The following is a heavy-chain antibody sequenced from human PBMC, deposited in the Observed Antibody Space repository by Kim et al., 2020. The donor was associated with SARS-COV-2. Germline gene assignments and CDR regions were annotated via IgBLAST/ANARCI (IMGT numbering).Heavy chain of an antibody. CDR1: GFTFSSYA. V-gene: IGHV3-30*04. CDR2: VSYDGTKK. J-gene: IGHJ5*02. CDR3: ARDLTDYGDYSGGNWFDP. Sequence: GGSLRLSCAASGFTFSSYAMHWVRQAPGKGLEWVAVVSYDGTKKYYADSVKGRFTISRHNSKNTLYLQMNSLRAEDTALYYCARDLTDYGDYSGGNWFDPWGQGTLVTVSS. D-gene: IGHD4-17*01.